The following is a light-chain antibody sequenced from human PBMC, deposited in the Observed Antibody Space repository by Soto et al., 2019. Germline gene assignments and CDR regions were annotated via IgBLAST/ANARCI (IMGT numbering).Light chain of an antibody. V-gene: IGLV1-47*01. Sequence: SVVTQPPSAFGTPGKRDTISWPGSSSNIGSNYVNWYQQAPGTAPKLLIYRTDRRPSGVPDRFSGSKSGTSASLAISGLRSEDEAYYFCAVWDDSLMFGGGTKVTVL. CDR2: RTD. J-gene: IGLJ3*02. CDR3: AVWDDSLM. CDR1: SSNIGSNY.